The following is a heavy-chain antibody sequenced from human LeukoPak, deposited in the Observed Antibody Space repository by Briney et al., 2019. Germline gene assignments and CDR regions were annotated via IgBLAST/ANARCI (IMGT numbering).Heavy chain of an antibody. Sequence: GGSLRLSCSASGFTFSSYAMHWVRQAPGKGLEYVSTISGNGGSTYYGDSVKGRFTISRDNSKKTVYLQMNSLTVEDTALYFCANDAGPKGNPFFDFWGQGTLVTVSS. CDR3: ANDAGPKGNPFFDF. CDR1: GFTFSSYA. V-gene: IGHV3-64D*08. CDR2: ISGNGGST. J-gene: IGHJ4*02.